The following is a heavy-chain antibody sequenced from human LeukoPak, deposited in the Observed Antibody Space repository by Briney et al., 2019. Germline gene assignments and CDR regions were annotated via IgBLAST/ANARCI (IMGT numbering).Heavy chain of an antibody. D-gene: IGHD5-12*01. CDR1: GYTFTGYY. Sequence: GASVKVSCKASGYTFTGYYMHWVRQAPGQGLEWMGWINPNSGGTNYAQKFQGRVTMTRDTSISTAYMELSRLRSDDTAVYCCARALGYSGYEDFDYWGQGTLVTVPS. J-gene: IGHJ4*02. V-gene: IGHV1-2*02. CDR3: ARALGYSGYEDFDY. CDR2: INPNSGGT.